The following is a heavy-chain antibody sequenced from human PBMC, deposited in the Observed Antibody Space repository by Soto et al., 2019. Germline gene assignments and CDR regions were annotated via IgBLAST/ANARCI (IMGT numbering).Heavy chain of an antibody. V-gene: IGHV1-69*06. CDR1: GGTFSSYA. Sequence: SVKVSCKASGGTFSSYAISWVRQAPGQGLEWMGGIIPIFGTANYAQKSQGRVTITADKSTSTAYMELSSLRSEGTAVYYCARDQYDYRYYYYGMDVWGQGTTVTVSS. CDR2: IIPIFGTA. D-gene: IGHD4-17*01. CDR3: ARDQYDYRYYYYGMDV. J-gene: IGHJ6*02.